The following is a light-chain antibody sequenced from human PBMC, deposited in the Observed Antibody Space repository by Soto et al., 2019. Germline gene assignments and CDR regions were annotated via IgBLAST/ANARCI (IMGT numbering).Light chain of an antibody. Sequence: QSALTQPASVSGSHGQSITISCTGTSSDVGGYNYVSWYQQHPGKAQKLIIYDVTNRPSGVSNPFSGSKSCNSASLTISGLQSEDEADYYCSSYTTSDTRQIVFGTGTKVTVL. CDR3: SSYTTSDTRQIV. J-gene: IGLJ1*01. V-gene: IGLV2-14*03. CDR2: DVT. CDR1: SSDVGGYNY.